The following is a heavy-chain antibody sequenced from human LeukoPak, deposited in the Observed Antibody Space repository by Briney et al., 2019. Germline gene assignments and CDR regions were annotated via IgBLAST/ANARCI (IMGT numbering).Heavy chain of an antibody. V-gene: IGHV3-30*18. Sequence: HPGRSLRLSCAASGFTFSTYGTQWVRQAPGKGLEWGAVISYEGSNTNYAASVKGRFTIARANSKNTLCLQMNSPRAEDTVVYHCAEEISYYPPPLDFWGQGTLVTVSS. D-gene: IGHD3-10*01. CDR2: ISYEGSNT. CDR1: GFTFSTYG. CDR3: AEEISYYPPPLDF. J-gene: IGHJ4*02.